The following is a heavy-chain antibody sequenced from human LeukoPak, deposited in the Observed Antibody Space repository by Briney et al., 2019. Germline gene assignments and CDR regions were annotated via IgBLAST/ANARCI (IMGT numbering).Heavy chain of an antibody. D-gene: IGHD4-17*01. V-gene: IGHV4-30-2*01. CDR3: ARGRDYGDYVWFDP. CDR1: GGSISSGGYS. Sequence: NPSETLSLTCAVSGGSISSGGYSWSWIRQPPGKGLEWIGYIYHSGSTYYNPSLKSRVTISVDRSKNQFSLKLSSATAADTAVYYCARGRDYGDYVWFDPWGQGTLVTVSS. J-gene: IGHJ5*02. CDR2: IYHSGST.